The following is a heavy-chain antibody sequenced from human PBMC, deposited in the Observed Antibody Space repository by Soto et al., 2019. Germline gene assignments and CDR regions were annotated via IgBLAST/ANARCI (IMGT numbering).Heavy chain of an antibody. CDR2: INHSGST. CDR1: GGSFSVYY. CDR3: ASVAPGPWLRSFDY. V-gene: IGHV4-34*01. Sequence: AEPQSLTYAVYGGSFSVYYWSWIRKPPGKGLEWIGEINHSGSTNYNPSLKSRVTISVDTSKNQFSLKLSSVTAADTAVYYCASVAPGPWLRSFDYWGQGSLVTVSS. D-gene: IGHD5-18*01. J-gene: IGHJ4*02.